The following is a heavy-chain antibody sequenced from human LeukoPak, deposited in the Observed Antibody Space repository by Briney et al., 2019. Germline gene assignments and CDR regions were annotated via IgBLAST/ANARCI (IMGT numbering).Heavy chain of an antibody. CDR2: IYYSGST. V-gene: IGHV4-59*08. D-gene: IGHD3-10*01. CDR1: GGSISSYY. CDR3: ASHPNRLWFGELLSTWYYGMDV. Sequence: SETLSLTCTVSGGSISSYYWSWIRQPPGKGLEWLGYIYYSGSTNYNPSLKSRVTISVDTSKNQFSLKLSSVTAADTAVYYCASHPNRLWFGELLSTWYYGMDVWGQGTTVTVSS. J-gene: IGHJ6*02.